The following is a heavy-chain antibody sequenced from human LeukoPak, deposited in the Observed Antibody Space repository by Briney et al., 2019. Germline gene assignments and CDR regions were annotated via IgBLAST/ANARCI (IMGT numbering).Heavy chain of an antibody. V-gene: IGHV4-61*05. Sequence: SETLSLTCTVSGGSISSSSYYWGWIRQPPGKGLEWIGYIHYSGSTNYNPSLKSRVTISVDTSKNQFSLKLSSVTAADTAVYYCASGYYDSSGLYHWGQGTLVTVSS. CDR2: IHYSGST. D-gene: IGHD3-22*01. J-gene: IGHJ5*02. CDR3: ASGYYDSSGLYH. CDR1: GGSISSSSYY.